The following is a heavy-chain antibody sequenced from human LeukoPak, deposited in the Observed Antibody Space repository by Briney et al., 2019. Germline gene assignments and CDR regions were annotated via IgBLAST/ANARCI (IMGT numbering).Heavy chain of an antibody. CDR3: AKVVRGVIYYYYYMDV. J-gene: IGHJ6*03. D-gene: IGHD3-10*01. CDR2: IYHSGST. Sequence: SETLSHTCAVSGYSISSGYYWGWIRQPPGKGLEWIGCIYHSGSTYYNPSLKSRVTISVDTSKNQFSLNLSSVNAADTAVYYCAKVVRGVIYYYYYMDVWGKGTTVTVSS. V-gene: IGHV4-38-2*01. CDR1: GYSISSGYY.